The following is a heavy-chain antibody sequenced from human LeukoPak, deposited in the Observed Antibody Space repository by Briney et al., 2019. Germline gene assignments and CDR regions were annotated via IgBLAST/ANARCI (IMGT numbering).Heavy chain of an antibody. D-gene: IGHD3-16*01. J-gene: IGHJ5*02. Sequence: PSETLSLTRTVSGGSISTVNYYWGWVRQPPGKGLEWIGSMSYSGRTYYNPSLKTRGTVSLDTSKNQFSLNLISVTAADTAVYYCARSPQGTAITANWLDPWGQGMLVTVSS. CDR2: MSYSGRT. CDR3: ARSPQGTAITANWLDP. CDR1: GGSISTVNYY. V-gene: IGHV4-39*07.